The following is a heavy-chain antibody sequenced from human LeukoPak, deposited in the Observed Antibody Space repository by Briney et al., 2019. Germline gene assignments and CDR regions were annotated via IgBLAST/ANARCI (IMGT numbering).Heavy chain of an antibody. Sequence: SETLSLTRTVSGGSISSGDYYWSWIRQPPGEGLEWIGYIYYSGSTYYNPSLKSRVTISVGTSKNQFSLKLSSVTAADTAVYYCAGSFSGSYHSAFDIWGQGTMVTVSS. J-gene: IGHJ3*02. CDR1: GGSISSGDYY. CDR2: IYYSGST. D-gene: IGHD1-26*01. V-gene: IGHV4-30-4*08. CDR3: AGSFSGSYHSAFDI.